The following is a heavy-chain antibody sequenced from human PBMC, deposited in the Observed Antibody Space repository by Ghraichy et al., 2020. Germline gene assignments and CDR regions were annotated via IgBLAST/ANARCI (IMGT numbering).Heavy chain of an antibody. V-gene: IGHV4-34*01. J-gene: IGHJ6*02. CDR2: INHSGST. CDR3: ARGLLVPAAIDYYYYGMDV. D-gene: IGHD2-2*01. CDR1: GGSFSGYY. Sequence: SETLSLTCAVYGGSFSGYYWSWIRQPPGKGLEWIGEINHSGSTNYNPSLKSRVTISVDTSMNQFSLKLSFVTAADTAVYYCARGLLVPAAIDYYYYGMDVWGQGTTVTVSS.